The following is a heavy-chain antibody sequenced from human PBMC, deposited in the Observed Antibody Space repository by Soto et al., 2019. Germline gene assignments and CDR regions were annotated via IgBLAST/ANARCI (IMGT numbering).Heavy chain of an antibody. V-gene: IGHV3-53*01. CDR3: GGDVTVFWGGTPGGGGGIDV. CDR1: GFTVSSNY. J-gene: IGHJ6*02. Sequence: GGSLRLSCAASGFTVSSNYMSWVRQAPGKGLEWVSVIYSGGSTYYADSVKGRFTISRDNSKNTLYLQMNSLRAEDTAMYYCGGDVTVFWGGTPGGGGGIDVCGQGPTVTVYS. D-gene: IGHD3-3*01. CDR2: IYSGGST.